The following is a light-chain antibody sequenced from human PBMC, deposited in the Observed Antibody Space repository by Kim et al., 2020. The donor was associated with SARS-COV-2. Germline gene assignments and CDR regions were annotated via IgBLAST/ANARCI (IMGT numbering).Light chain of an antibody. CDR1: SATIGAGYE. CDR3: QSYDSSLSGYV. J-gene: IGLJ1*01. V-gene: IGLV1-40*01. CDR2: GNS. Sequence: QSVTISCTGSSATIGAGYELHGYQQLPGTAPKLLIYGNSNRPSGVPERFSGSKSGTSASLAITGLQAEDEADYYCQSYDSSLSGYVFGTGTKVTVL.